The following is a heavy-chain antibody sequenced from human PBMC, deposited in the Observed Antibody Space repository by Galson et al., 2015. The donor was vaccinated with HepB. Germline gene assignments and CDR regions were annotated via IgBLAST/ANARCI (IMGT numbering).Heavy chain of an antibody. V-gene: IGHV1-18*04. CDR1: GYTFTSYG. CDR3: ARDSGDGDSGYFDL. Sequence: CKASGYTFTSYGISWVRQAPGQGLEWMGWISAYNGNTNYAQKLQGRVTMTTDTSTSTAYMELRSLRSDDTAVYYCARDSGDGDSGYFDLWGRGTLVTVSS. CDR2: ISAYNGNT. D-gene: IGHD4-17*01. J-gene: IGHJ2*01.